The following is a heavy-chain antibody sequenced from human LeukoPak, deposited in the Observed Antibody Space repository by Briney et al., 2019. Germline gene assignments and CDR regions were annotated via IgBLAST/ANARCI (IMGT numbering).Heavy chain of an antibody. CDR2: ISYDGSNK. Sequence: GGSLRLSCAASGFTFSSYATHWVRQAPGKGLEWVAVISYDGSNKYYADSVKGRFTISRDNSKNTLYLQMNSLRAEDTAVYYCARDRRWYHDYWGQGTLVTVSS. D-gene: IGHD4-23*01. V-gene: IGHV3-30-3*01. CDR3: ARDRRWYHDY. J-gene: IGHJ4*02. CDR1: GFTFSSYA.